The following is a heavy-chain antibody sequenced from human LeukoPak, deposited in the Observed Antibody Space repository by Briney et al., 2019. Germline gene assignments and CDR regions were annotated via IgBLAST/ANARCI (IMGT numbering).Heavy chain of an antibody. J-gene: IGHJ4*02. CDR3: ASPSRYDSSGYG. V-gene: IGHV3-23*01. D-gene: IGHD3-22*01. Sequence: HPGGSLRLSCAASGFTFSNYALSWVRQAPGKGLEWVSDISGSGGSTYYADSVKGRFTISRDNSKNTLYLQMNSLRAEDTAVYYCASPSRYDSSGYGWGQGTLVTVSS. CDR2: ISGSGGST. CDR1: GFTFSNYA.